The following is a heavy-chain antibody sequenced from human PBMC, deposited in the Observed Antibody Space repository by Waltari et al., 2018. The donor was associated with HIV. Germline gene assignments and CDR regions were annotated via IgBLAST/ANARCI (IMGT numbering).Heavy chain of an antibody. CDR2: SMPICDTP. CDR3: ARSDCSSTSCYTVDYYGMDV. J-gene: IGHJ6*02. D-gene: IGHD2-2*02. V-gene: IGHV1-69*01. CDR1: GGTFSSYA. Sequence: QVQLVQSGAEVKKPGSSVKVSCKASGGTFSSYAISWVRQAPVQGLEWMGGSMPICDTPNYALKVQSRVTITGDESTSTADRELSSLRSEDTAVYCCARSDCSSTSCYTVDYYGMDVWGQGTTVTVSS.